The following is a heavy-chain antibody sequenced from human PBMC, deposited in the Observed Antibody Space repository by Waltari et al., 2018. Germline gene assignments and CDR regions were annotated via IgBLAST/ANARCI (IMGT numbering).Heavy chain of an antibody. D-gene: IGHD3-22*01. J-gene: IGHJ4*02. CDR1: GGTFSSYA. V-gene: IGHV1-69*01. CDR2: LSPILGTA. Sequence: QVQLVQSGAEVKKPGSSVKVSCKASGGTFSSYAISWVRQAPGQGLEWMGGLSPILGTANDAQKFQGRVTITADESTSTAYMELSSLRSEDTAVYYCARDREPLRTDDSSGYYYGYFDYWGQGTLVTVSS. CDR3: ARDREPLRTDDSSGYYYGYFDY.